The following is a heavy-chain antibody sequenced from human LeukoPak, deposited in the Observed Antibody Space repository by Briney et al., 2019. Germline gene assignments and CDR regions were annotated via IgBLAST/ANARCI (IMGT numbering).Heavy chain of an antibody. Sequence: GGSLRLSCAASGFTFSSYAMSWVRQAPGKGLEWVSAISGSGGSTYYADSVKGRFTISRDNSKNTLYLQMNSLRAEDTAVYYCARDTGYSSGWYYFDYWGQGTLVTVSS. V-gene: IGHV3-23*01. J-gene: IGHJ4*02. CDR3: ARDTGYSSGWYYFDY. CDR1: GFTFSSYA. D-gene: IGHD6-19*01. CDR2: ISGSGGST.